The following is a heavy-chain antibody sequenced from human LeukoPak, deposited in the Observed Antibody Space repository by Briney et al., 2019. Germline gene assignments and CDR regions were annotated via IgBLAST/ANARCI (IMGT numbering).Heavy chain of an antibody. V-gene: IGHV1-2*02. CDR2: INPNSGGT. D-gene: IGHD2-2*01. J-gene: IGHJ4*02. CDR1: GYTFTSYG. Sequence: GASVKVSCKASGYTFTSYGISWVRQAPGQGLEWMGWINPNSGGTNYAQKFQGRVTMTRDTSISTAYMELSRLRSDDTAVYYCARVLHVVPAATPSFDYWGQGTLVTVSS. CDR3: ARVLHVVPAATPSFDY.